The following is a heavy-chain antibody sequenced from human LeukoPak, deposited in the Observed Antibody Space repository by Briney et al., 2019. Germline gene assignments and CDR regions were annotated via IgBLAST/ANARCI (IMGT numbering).Heavy chain of an antibody. CDR1: GGTFSSYA. V-gene: IGHV1-46*01. J-gene: IGHJ4*02. D-gene: IGHD2-15*01. CDR3: ARDYGYSRYFDY. CDR2: INPSGGST. Sequence: APVKVSCKASGGTFSSYAISWVRQAPGQGLEWMGIINPSGGSTSYAQKFQGRVTMTRDTSTSTVYMELSSLRSEDTAVYYCARDYGYSRYFDYWGQGTLVTVSS.